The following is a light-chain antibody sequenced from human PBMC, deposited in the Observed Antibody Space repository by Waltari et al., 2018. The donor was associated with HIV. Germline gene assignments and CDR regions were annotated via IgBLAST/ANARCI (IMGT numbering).Light chain of an antibody. CDR1: SPNIGAGYD. CDR2: GNT. J-gene: IGLJ1*01. CDR3: QSYDTSLSAYV. Sequence: QSVLAQPPSVSGAPGQRVTISCTGSSPNIGAGYDVHWYQQLPGTAPKFPIYGNTNRPSGVPDRFSGSKSGSSASLAITGLQAEDEADYYCQSYDTSLSAYVFGTGTKVTVL. V-gene: IGLV1-40*01.